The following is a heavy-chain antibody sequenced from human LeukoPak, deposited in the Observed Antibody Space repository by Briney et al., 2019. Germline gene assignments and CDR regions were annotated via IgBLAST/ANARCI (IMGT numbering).Heavy chain of an antibody. CDR3: ARDANYYYGSGSPYDY. CDR1: GFTVSSYY. D-gene: IGHD3-10*01. Sequence: GGSLRLSCAASGFTVSSYYMNWVRQAPGKELEWVSAIYTGGGRYYADSVRGRFTISRDTSKNMVFLQMNSLRVEDTAVYYCARDANYYYGSGSPYDYWGQGTLVTVSS. V-gene: IGHV3-53*01. CDR2: IYTGGGR. J-gene: IGHJ4*02.